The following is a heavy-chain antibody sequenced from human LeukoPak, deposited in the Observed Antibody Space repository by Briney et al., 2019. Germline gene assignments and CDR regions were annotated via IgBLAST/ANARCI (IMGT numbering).Heavy chain of an antibody. Sequence: PSQTLSLTCTVSGGSISSGDFYWSWIRQPPGKGLEWIGYIYYSGSTYYNPSLKSRVTISVDTSKNQFSLKLSSVTAADTAVYYCARGGIAAAGNLNWFDPWGQGTLVTVSS. CDR3: ARGGIAAAGNLNWFDP. V-gene: IGHV4-30-4*01. J-gene: IGHJ5*02. CDR2: IYYSGST. CDR1: GGSISSGDFY. D-gene: IGHD6-13*01.